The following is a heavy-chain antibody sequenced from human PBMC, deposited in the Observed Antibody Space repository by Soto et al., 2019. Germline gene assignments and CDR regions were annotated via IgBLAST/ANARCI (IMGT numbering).Heavy chain of an antibody. J-gene: IGHJ6*03. CDR3: AKVAGDYDFWSATPYYYYYSYMDV. CDR2: ISGSGGST. V-gene: IGHV3-23*01. CDR1: GFTFSSYA. D-gene: IGHD3-3*01. Sequence: EVQLLESGGGLVQPGGSLRLSCAASGFTFSSYAMSWVRQAPGKGLEWVSAISGSGGSTYYANSVKGRFTISRDNSKNTLHLQMNSLRAEDTAVYYCAKVAGDYDFWSATPYYYYYSYMDVWGKGTTVTVSS.